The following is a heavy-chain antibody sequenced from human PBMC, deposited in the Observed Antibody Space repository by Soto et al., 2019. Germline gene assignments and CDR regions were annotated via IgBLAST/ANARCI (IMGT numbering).Heavy chain of an antibody. Sequence: VQLVQSGAEVKKPGASVKVSCKTSGYTFTSYGISWVRQAPGQGLEWMGWISGYNGNTNYAQMVHGRVTMTTDTSTSTAYMELRSLRSDDTAVYYCARVPRLTWYAHLLYWGQGTLVTVSA. CDR2: ISGYNGNT. CDR3: ARVPRLTWYAHLLY. J-gene: IGHJ4*02. V-gene: IGHV1-18*04. D-gene: IGHD3-9*01. CDR1: GYTFTSYG.